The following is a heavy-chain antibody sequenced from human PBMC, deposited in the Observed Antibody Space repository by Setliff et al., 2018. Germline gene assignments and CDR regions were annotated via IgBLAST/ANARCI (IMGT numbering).Heavy chain of an antibody. CDR3: ARGEAIVVVVDAEGNWFDP. CDR1: GYTFTSYG. J-gene: IGHJ5*02. Sequence: ASVKVSCKASGYTFTSYGISWVRQAPGQGLEWMGWISAYNGNTNYAQKLQGRVTMTTDTSTSTAYMELSSLRSEDTAVYYCARGEAIVVVVDAEGNWFDPWGQGTLVTVSS. D-gene: IGHD2-15*01. CDR2: ISAYNGNT. V-gene: IGHV1-18*01.